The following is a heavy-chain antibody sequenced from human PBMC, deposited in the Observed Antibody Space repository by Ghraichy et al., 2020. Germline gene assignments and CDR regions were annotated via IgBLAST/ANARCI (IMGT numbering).Heavy chain of an antibody. D-gene: IGHD6-13*01. V-gene: IGHV3-23*01. CDR2: ISGSGGST. CDR1: GFTFSSYA. J-gene: IGHJ6*02. Sequence: LSLTCAASGFTFSSYAMSWVRQAPGKGLEWVSAISGSGGSTYYADSVKGRFTVSRDNSKNTVYLQMNSLRAEDTAVYYCAKGPAAAAHVYYYYGMDVWGQGTTVTVSS. CDR3: AKGPAAAAHVYYYYGMDV.